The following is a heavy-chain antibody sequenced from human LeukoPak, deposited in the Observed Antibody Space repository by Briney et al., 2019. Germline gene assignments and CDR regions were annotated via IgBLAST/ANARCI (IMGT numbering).Heavy chain of an antibody. V-gene: IGHV4-39*06. Sequence: PSETLSLTCTVSGASISSGSNYWSWIPQPPGQTLKWIRSIYSSASTYYTPSLKSPIIIIIDTPKNPFTLTLSSVTAAATAVYSCARSDGYGLVGIWGQGKMVTVSA. CDR1: GASISSGSNY. CDR2: IYSSAST. CDR3: ARSDGYGLVGI. J-gene: IGHJ3*02. D-gene: IGHD3-10*01.